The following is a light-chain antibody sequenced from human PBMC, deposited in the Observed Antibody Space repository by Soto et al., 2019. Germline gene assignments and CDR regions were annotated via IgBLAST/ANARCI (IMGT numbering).Light chain of an antibody. V-gene: IGKV1-9*01. CDR3: QQSNNYFT. CDR2: GAS. Sequence: IQMTQSPSSLSASVGDRVTITCRASQGLNTNLAWYQQKPGKAPNLLIYGASTLQKGVPSRFSGNGSGTVFTPTISTLQPEDLETDYGQQSNNYFTSAPGTKVDIK. CDR1: QGLNTN. J-gene: IGKJ3*01.